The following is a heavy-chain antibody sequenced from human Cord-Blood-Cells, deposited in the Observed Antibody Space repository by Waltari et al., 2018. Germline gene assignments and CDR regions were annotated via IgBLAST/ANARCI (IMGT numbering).Heavy chain of an antibody. CDR3: ARVYSSSSRYFQH. V-gene: IGHV1-3*01. D-gene: IGHD6-6*01. CDR1: GYTFTSYA. Sequence: QVQLVQSGAEVKKPGASVKVSCKASGYTFTSYAMHWVRQAPGQRLEWMGWINAGNGNTKYSQKFQGRVTITRDTSASTAYMKLSSLRSEDTAVYYCARVYSSSSRYFQHWGQGTLVTVSS. CDR2: INAGNGNT. J-gene: IGHJ1*01.